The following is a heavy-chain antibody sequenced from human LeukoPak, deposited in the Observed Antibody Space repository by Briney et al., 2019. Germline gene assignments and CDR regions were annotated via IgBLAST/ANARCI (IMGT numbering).Heavy chain of an antibody. CDR3: ARVFDWNYKYYFDY. J-gene: IGHJ4*02. CDR2: ISNSGNTK. D-gene: IGHD1-7*01. Sequence: PGGSLRLSCAASGFTFSSYEMNWVRQAPGKGLEWISYISNSGNTKHYADSVKGRFTISRDNAKNSLYLQMNSLRAEDTAVYYCARVFDWNYKYYFDYWGQGTLVTVSS. V-gene: IGHV3-48*03. CDR1: GFTFSSYE.